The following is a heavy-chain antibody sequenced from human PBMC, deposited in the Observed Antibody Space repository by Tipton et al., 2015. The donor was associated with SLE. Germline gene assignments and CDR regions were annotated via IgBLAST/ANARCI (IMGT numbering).Heavy chain of an antibody. CDR3: ARVWGYLSLNYYYYMDV. CDR1: GGSISSYY. Sequence: TLSLTCTVSGGSISSYYWSWIRQPPGKGLEWIGYIYTSGSTNYNPSLTSRVTISVDTSKNQFSLQLSSVTAADTAVYYCARVWGYLSLNYYYYMDVWGKGTTVTVSS. J-gene: IGHJ6*03. D-gene: IGHD2-21*01. CDR2: IYTSGST. V-gene: IGHV4-4*08.